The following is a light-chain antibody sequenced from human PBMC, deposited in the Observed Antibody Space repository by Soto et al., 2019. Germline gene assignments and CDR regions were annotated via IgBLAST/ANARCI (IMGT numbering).Light chain of an antibody. Sequence: DIQMTQSPSSVSASVGDRVTITCRASQGLGVWLGWYQQKPGKAPQLLIFGAYGLQTGVPSRFSGSGSGTEFTLTIRSLQPEDFATYYCQQSYNTPITVGQGTRLENK. CDR2: GAY. CDR1: QGLGVW. V-gene: IGKV1-12*01. CDR3: QQSYNTPIT. J-gene: IGKJ5*01.